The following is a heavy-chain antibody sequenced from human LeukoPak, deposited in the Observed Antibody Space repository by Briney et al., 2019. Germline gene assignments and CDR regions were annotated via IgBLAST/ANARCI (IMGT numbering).Heavy chain of an antibody. CDR3: ARQRGVYDSSGYYYNWFDP. CDR1: GGFIYSDNYY. V-gene: IGHV4-61*01. D-gene: IGHD3-22*01. CDR2: IYYSGST. Sequence: SETLSLTCTVSGGFIYSDNYYWSWIRQPPGKGLEWIGYIYYSGSTNYNPSLKSRVTISVDTSKNQFSLKLSSVTAADTAVYYCARQRGVYDSSGYYYNWFDPWGQGTLVTVSS. J-gene: IGHJ5*02.